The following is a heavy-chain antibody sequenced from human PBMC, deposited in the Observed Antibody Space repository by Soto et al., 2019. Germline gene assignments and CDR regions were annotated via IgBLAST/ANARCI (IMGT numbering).Heavy chain of an antibody. D-gene: IGHD2-8*01. V-gene: IGHV3-23*01. Sequence: GGSLRLSCAASGFTFSSYAMSWVRQAPGKGLEWVSAISGSGGSTYYADSVKGRFTISRDNSKNTLYLQMNSLRAEDTAVYYCAKGGYCTNGVCYKEINWFDPWGQGTLVTVSS. CDR3: AKGGYCTNGVCYKEINWFDP. CDR2: ISGSGGST. CDR1: GFTFSSYA. J-gene: IGHJ5*02.